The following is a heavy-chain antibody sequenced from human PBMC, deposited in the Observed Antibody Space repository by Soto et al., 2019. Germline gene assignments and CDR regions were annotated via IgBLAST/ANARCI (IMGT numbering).Heavy chain of an antibody. Sequence: SETLSLTCAVYGGSFSGYYWSWIRQPPGKGLEWIGEINHSGSTNYNPSLKSRVTISVDTSKNQFSLKLTSVTATDTALYYCARHLYVVAAPPDYWGQGALVTVSS. CDR3: ARHLYVVAAPPDY. D-gene: IGHD2-15*01. CDR2: INHSGST. J-gene: IGHJ4*02. CDR1: GGSFSGYY. V-gene: IGHV4-34*01.